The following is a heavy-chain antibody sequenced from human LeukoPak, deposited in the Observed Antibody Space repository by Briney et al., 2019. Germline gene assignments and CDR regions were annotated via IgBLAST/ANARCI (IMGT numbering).Heavy chain of an antibody. D-gene: IGHD3-3*01. V-gene: IGHV4-4*07. CDR1: GGSISSYY. J-gene: IGHJ6*02. CDR3: ARDLARLLTYYDFWSGPSYYYYGMDV. Sequence: PSETLSLTCTVSGGSISSYYWSWIRQPAGKGLEWIGRIYTSGSTNYNPSLKSRVTMSVDTSKNQFSLKLSSVTAADTAVYYCARDLARLLTYYDFWSGPSYYYYGMDVWGQGTTVTVSS. CDR2: IYTSGST.